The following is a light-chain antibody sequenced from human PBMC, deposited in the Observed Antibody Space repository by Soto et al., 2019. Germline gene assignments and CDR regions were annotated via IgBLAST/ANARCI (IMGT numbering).Light chain of an antibody. CDR3: SSYASSSTLV. CDR1: STDVGGYDY. J-gene: IGLJ3*02. V-gene: IGLV2-14*01. CDR2: EVS. Sequence: QSALTQPASVSGSPGQSITISCTGTSTDVGGYDYVSWYQQHPGKAPKLIIYEVSSRPSGVSNRFSGAKSGNTASLTISGLPADDDAYYYCSSYASSSTLVFGGGTKLTVL.